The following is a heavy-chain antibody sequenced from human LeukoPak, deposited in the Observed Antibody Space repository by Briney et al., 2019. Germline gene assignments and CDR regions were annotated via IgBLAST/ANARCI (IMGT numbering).Heavy chain of an antibody. CDR2: IYTSGST. D-gene: IGHD2-2*01. CDR1: GGSISSGSYY. CDR3: ARGTIDCSSTSCLSFGFDY. V-gene: IGHV4-61*02. Sequence: SQTLSLTCTVSGGSISSGSYYWSWIRQPAGKGLEWIGRIYTSGSTNYNPSLKSRVTISVDTSKNQFSLKLSSVTAADTAVYYCARGTIDCSSTSCLSFGFDYWGQGTLVTVSS. J-gene: IGHJ4*02.